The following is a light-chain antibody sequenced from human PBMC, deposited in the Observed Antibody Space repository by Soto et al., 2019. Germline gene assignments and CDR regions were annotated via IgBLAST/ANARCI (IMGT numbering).Light chain of an antibody. Sequence: QSVLTQSPSVSAAPGQKVTISCSGSSSNIGNNYVFWYQQLPGTAPKLLIYDNDKRPSGIPNRFSGSKSGTSATLGITGLQTGDEADYYCATWDSSLSAGVFGGGTKLTVL. CDR2: DND. CDR1: SSNIGNNY. V-gene: IGLV1-51*01. CDR3: ATWDSSLSAGV. J-gene: IGLJ2*01.